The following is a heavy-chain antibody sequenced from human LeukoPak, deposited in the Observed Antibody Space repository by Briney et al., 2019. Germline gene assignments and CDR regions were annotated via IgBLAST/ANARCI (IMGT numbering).Heavy chain of an antibody. CDR2: IIPIFGTA. J-gene: IGHJ4*02. V-gene: IGHV1-69*13. D-gene: IGHD6-13*01. CDR3: AREEANSSPDY. Sequence: GASVNVSCTASGGTFSSYAISWVRQAPGQGLEWMGGIIPIFGTANYAQKFQGRVTITADESTSTAYMELSSLRSEDTAVYYCAREEANSSPDYWGQGTLVTVSS. CDR1: GGTFSSYA.